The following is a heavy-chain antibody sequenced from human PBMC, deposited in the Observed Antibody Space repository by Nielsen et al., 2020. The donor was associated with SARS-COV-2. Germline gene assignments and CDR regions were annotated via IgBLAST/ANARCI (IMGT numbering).Heavy chain of an antibody. V-gene: IGHV3-53*03. D-gene: IGHD3-22*01. CDR3: ARVASDYYDSSGYFDFDY. CDR1: GFTVSSNY. Sequence: GGSLRLSCAASGFTVSSNYMSWVRQAPGKGLEWVSVIYSGGSTYYADSVKGRFTISRDNSKNTLYLQMNSLRAEDTAVYYCARVASDYYDSSGYFDFDYWGQGTLVTVSS. CDR2: IYSGGST. J-gene: IGHJ4*02.